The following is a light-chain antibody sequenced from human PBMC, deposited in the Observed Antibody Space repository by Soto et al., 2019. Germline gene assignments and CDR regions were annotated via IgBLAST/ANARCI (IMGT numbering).Light chain of an antibody. CDR1: SSNIGAGYD. V-gene: IGLV1-40*01. CDR3: QSYDSSLSGAV. Sequence: QSVLTQPPSVSGAPGQRVTISCTGSSSNIGAGYDVHWYQQPPGTAPKLLIYGNSNGPSGVPDRFSGSKSGTSASLAITGLQAEDEADYYRQSYDSSLSGAVLGGGTPLTVL. J-gene: IGLJ7*01. CDR2: GNS.